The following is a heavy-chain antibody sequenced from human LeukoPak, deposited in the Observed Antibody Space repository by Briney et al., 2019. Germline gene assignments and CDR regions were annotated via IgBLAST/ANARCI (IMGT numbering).Heavy chain of an antibody. Sequence: GGSLRLSCAASGFPFSSYAMSWVRHAPGKGLEWGSAISGSGGRTYYVESVKGRFTISIDNSKNTLYLQMNSLRAEDTAVYYCAKDHRGSGYYYDRSEYFQHWGQGTLVTVSS. CDR2: ISGSGGRT. V-gene: IGHV3-23*01. D-gene: IGHD3-22*01. J-gene: IGHJ1*01. CDR3: AKDHRGSGYYYDRSEYFQH. CDR1: GFPFSSYA.